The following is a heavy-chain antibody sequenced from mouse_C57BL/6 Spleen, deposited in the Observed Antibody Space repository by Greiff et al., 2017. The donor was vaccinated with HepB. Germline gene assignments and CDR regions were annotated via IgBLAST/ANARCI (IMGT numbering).Heavy chain of an antibody. D-gene: IGHD2-4*01. CDR2: INPSTGGT. Sequence: DVQLQESGPELVKPGASVKISCKASGYSFTGYYMNWVKQSPEKSLEWIGEINPSTGGTTYNQKFKAKATLTVDKSSSTAYMQLKSLTSEDSAVYYCARRFYYDYDPLYFDYWGQGTTLTVSS. CDR3: ARRFYYDYDPLYFDY. V-gene: IGHV1-42*01. CDR1: GYSFTGYY. J-gene: IGHJ2*01.